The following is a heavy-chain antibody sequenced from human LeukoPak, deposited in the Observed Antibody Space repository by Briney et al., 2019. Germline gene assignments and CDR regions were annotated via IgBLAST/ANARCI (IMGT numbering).Heavy chain of an antibody. D-gene: IGHD5-18*01. Sequence: SETLSLTCAVSGDSISSSTYYWGWIRQPPGKGLEWIGYIYYSGSTNYNPSLKSRVTISVDTSMNQFSLKLSSVTAADTAVYYCAREKGNSYGYDYWGQGTLVTVSS. CDR3: AREKGNSYGYDY. J-gene: IGHJ4*02. CDR2: IYYSGST. V-gene: IGHV4-61*01. CDR1: GDSISSSTYY.